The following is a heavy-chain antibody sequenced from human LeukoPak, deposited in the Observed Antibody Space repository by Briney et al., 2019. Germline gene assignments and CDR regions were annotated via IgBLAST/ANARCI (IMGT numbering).Heavy chain of an antibody. CDR2: VNPSGGST. D-gene: IGHD4-23*01. J-gene: IGHJ4*02. Sequence: ASVTVSCKASGYSFTNYYIHWVRQAPGQGLEWMGIVNPSGGSTTYAREFQGRVTMTRDTSTSTVYMDLSSLRSDDTAVYFCARGGRMTTVVTYYFDYWGQGTLVTVSS. CDR3: ARGGRMTTVVTYYFDY. CDR1: GYSFTNYY. V-gene: IGHV1-46*01.